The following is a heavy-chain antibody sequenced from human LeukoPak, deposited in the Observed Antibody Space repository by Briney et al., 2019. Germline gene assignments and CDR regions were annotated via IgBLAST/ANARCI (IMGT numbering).Heavy chain of an antibody. CDR2: ISGSGGST. CDR1: GFTFSSYA. Sequence: GGSLRLSCAASGFTFSSYAMSWVRQAPGKGLEWVSAISGSGGSTYYADSVKGRFTISRDNSKNTLYLQMNSLRAEDTAVYYCAKDYYGSGSYSSVYMDVWGKGTTVTVSS. CDR3: AKDYYGSGSYSSVYMDV. J-gene: IGHJ6*03. V-gene: IGHV3-23*01. D-gene: IGHD3-10*01.